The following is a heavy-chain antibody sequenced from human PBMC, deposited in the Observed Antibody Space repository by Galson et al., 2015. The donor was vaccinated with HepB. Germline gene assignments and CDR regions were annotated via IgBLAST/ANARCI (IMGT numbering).Heavy chain of an antibody. J-gene: IGHJ4*02. Sequence: SLRLSCAASGFTFNTYAMSWVRQAPGKGLEWVSGLSGIGGSTYYADSVKGRFTISRDNSKNTLYLQMNSLRAEDMAVYYCAKVSRGVPVGGAKYYFDYWGQGTLVTVSS. CDR2: LSGIGGST. CDR1: GFTFNTYA. CDR3: AKVSRGVPVGGAKYYFDY. D-gene: IGHD3-10*01. V-gene: IGHV3-23*01.